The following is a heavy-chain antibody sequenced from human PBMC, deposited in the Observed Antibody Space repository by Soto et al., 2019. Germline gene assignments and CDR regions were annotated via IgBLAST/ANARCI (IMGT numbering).Heavy chain of an antibody. V-gene: IGHV4-59*01. CDR2: ISYSGNT. J-gene: IGHJ4*02. Sequence: QVHLRESGPGLVKPSETLSLSCTVSGGSISNFYWSWIRQPPGKGLEWIGYISYSGNTNYNPSLKSRVSISEDTSNNQLSRNLTSVTAADTAVYYCARAPMVLSRSYFDSWGQGTPVTVSS. CDR1: GGSISNFY. CDR3: ARAPMVLSRSYFDS. D-gene: IGHD2-8*01.